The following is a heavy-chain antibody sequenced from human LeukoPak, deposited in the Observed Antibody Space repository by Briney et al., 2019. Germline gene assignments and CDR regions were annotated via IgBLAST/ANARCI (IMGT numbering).Heavy chain of an antibody. Sequence: GGSLRLSCAASGFSFTNAWMTWVRQAPGKRLEWVGRIKSKSDGGTIDYAAPVKGRFTISRDDSKNTVYLQMNSLKTEDTGVYYCTTSSVHINDYWGQGTLVTVSS. V-gene: IGHV3-15*01. D-gene: IGHD2-21*01. CDR2: IKSKSDGGTI. CDR1: GFSFTNAW. J-gene: IGHJ4*02. CDR3: TTSSVHINDY.